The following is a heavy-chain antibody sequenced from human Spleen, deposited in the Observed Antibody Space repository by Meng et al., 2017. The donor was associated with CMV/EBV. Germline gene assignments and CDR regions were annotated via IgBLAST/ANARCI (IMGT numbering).Heavy chain of an antibody. J-gene: IGHJ1*01. CDR1: GLSLRAADVG. V-gene: IGHV2-5*01. D-gene: IGHD3-3*01. CDR3: ARERRWSAYYD. Sequence: TYAGLSLRAADVGVGWSRQAQGKAREWLALIYWNDEKRYSPSLKRRLAISRGTSDNEVVLTLANMDTVDTATYFCARERRWSAYYDWGQGTLVTVSS. CDR2: IYWNDEK.